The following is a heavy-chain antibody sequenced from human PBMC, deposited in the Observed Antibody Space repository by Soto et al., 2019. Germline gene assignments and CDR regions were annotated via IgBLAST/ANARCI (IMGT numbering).Heavy chain of an antibody. V-gene: IGHV4-31*03. Sequence: QVQLQESGPGLVKPSQTLSLTCTVSGGSISGGGYYWSWIRQDPGKGLEWIGYIYYSRSTYYNPYLQRRVTISVDTSKNPFSLKLSSVTAAERAVDYGARSFTPWGQGTLVTVSS. CDR2: IYYSRST. CDR3: ARSFTP. J-gene: IGHJ5*02. CDR1: GGSISGGGYY.